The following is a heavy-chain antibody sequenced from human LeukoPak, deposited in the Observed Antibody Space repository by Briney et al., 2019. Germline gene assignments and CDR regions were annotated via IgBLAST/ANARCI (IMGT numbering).Heavy chain of an antibody. J-gene: IGHJ3*02. D-gene: IGHD3-22*01. Sequence: ASVKVSCKASGYTFTGYYMHWVRQAPGQGLEWMGWINPNSGGTNYAQKFQGRVTMTRDTSTSTVYMELSSLRSEDTAVYYCARGRNYYVSSGYYYEGDAFDIWGQGTMVTVSS. CDR2: INPNSGGT. V-gene: IGHV1-2*02. CDR1: GYTFTGYY. CDR3: ARGRNYYVSSGYYYEGDAFDI.